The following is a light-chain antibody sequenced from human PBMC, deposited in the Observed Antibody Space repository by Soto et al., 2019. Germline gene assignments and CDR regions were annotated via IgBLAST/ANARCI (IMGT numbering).Light chain of an antibody. V-gene: IGLV2-14*01. CDR3: SSYTSRSTHVV. Sequence: QSALTQPASVSGSPGQSITISCTGTSSDVGGYNYVSWYQQHPGKAPKLMIYEVSNRPSGVSNRFSGSKSGNTASLTISGLQAEDEADYYCSSYTSRSTHVVFGGGTMLTVL. J-gene: IGLJ2*01. CDR1: SSDVGGYNY. CDR2: EVS.